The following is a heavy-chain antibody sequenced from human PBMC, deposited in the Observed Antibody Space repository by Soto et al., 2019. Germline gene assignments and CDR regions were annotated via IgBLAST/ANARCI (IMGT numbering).Heavy chain of an antibody. J-gene: IGHJ2*01. CDR1: GVSISSYY. V-gene: IGHV4-4*07. CDR3: ARDGNYRDIYWYFDL. Sequence: SETLSLTCTFSGVSISSYYWSWIRHAAGKGLEWIGRIYTSGSSNYNPSLKSRVTMSVDTSKNQFSLKLSSVTAADTAVYYCARDGNYRDIYWYFDLWGRGTLVIVSS. CDR2: IYTSGSS. D-gene: IGHD4-4*01.